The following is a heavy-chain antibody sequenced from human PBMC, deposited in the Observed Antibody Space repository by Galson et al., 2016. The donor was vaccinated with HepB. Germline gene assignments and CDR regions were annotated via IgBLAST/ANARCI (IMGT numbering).Heavy chain of an antibody. V-gene: IGHV3-7*04. J-gene: IGHJ4*02. CDR1: GFIFSHYW. CDR3: ARCPRAGCPVVY. Sequence: SLRLSCAGSGFIFSHYWMSWVRQTPEKGLEWVANINEHGSGIFYVDSVKGRFTISRDNAKNSLYLQMNSLMVEDTAVYYCARCPRAGCPVVYWGLGTLVTVSS. D-gene: IGHD2-2*01. CDR2: INEHGSGI.